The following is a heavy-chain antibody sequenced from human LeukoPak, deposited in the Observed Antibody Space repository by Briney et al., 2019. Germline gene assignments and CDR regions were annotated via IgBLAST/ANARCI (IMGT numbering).Heavy chain of an antibody. J-gene: IGHJ4*02. CDR3: AKDQEVYGSGSYGAYFDY. V-gene: IGHV3-30*02. CDR1: GFTFSNYG. CDR2: IRYDGSNK. Sequence: PGGSLRLSCAASGFTFSNYGMHWVRQAPGKGLEWVAFIRYDGSNKYYADSVKGRFTISRDNSKNTLYLQMNSLRAEDTAVYYCAKDQEVYGSGSYGAYFDYWGQGTLVTVSS. D-gene: IGHD3-10*01.